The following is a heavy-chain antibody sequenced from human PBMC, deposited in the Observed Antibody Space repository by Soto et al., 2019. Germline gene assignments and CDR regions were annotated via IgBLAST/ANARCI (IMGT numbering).Heavy chain of an antibody. CDR3: ARDGGRHSGGIDY. CDR2: IIPIFGTA. J-gene: IGHJ4*02. D-gene: IGHD1-26*01. CDR1: GGTFSSYS. Sequence: QVQLVQSGAEVKKPGSSVKVSCKASGGTFSSYSINWVRQAPGQGLEWMGEIIPIFGTANYVQKFQGRVTITEDESTSTAYMELSSLRSEDTAVYYCARDGGRHSGGIDYWGQGSLVTVSS. V-gene: IGHV1-69*01.